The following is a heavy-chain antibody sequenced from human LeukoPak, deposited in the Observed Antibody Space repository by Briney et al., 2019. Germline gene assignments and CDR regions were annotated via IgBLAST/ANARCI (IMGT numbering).Heavy chain of an antibody. J-gene: IGHJ6*02. V-gene: IGHV4-59*08. CDR1: GASIFGSY. CDR3: ARHLPYYYYGMDV. CDR2: IYYSGST. Sequence: PSETLSLTCTVSGASIFGSYWSWIRQPPGKGLEWIGYIYYSGSTNYNPSLKSRVTISVDTSKNQFSLKLSSVTAADTAVYYCARHLPYYYYGMDVWGQGTTVTVSS.